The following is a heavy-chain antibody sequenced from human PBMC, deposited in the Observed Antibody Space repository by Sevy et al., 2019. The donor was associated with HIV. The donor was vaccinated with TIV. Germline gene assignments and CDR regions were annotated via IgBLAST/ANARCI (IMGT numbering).Heavy chain of an antibody. CDR1: GYSFTSYW. J-gene: IGHJ6*02. Sequence: GESLKISCKGSGYSFTSYWIGWVRQMPGKGLEWMGIIYPGDSDTRYSPSFQGQVTISPDKSISTAYLQWSSLEASDTAKYYCASHVTGSGESYYDFGSGYYTGFLYYYYGMDVWGQGTTVTVSS. CDR2: IYPGDSDT. D-gene: IGHD3-3*01. V-gene: IGHV5-51*01. CDR3: ASHVTGSGESYYDFGSGYYTGFLYYYYGMDV.